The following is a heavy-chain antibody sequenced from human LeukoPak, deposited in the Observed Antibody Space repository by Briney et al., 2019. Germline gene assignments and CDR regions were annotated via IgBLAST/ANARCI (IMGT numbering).Heavy chain of an antibody. CDR3: ARGLKYQLRGYYMDV. CDR1: GYTFTSYD. Sequence: ASGKVSCKASGYTFTSYDINWVRQATGQGLEWMGWMNPNSGNTGYAQKFQGRVTITRNTSISTAYMELSSLRSEDTAVYYCARGLKYQLRGYYMDVWGKGTTVTVSS. V-gene: IGHV1-8*03. J-gene: IGHJ6*03. D-gene: IGHD2-2*01. CDR2: MNPNSGNT.